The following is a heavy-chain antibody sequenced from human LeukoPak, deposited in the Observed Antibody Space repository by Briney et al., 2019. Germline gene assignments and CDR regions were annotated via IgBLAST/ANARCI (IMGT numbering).Heavy chain of an antibody. J-gene: IGHJ4*02. CDR2: ISAYNGNT. CDR1: GYSLINYG. V-gene: IGHV1-18*01. CDR3: ARVGSSFNFDY. Sequence: ASVKVSCKASGYSLINYGPIWVRQAPGQGLEWMGWISAYNGNTSYAQKVQGRVTMTTDTSTNTAYMELRSLRSDDTAVYYCARVGSSFNFDYWGQGTLVTVSS. D-gene: IGHD6-6*01.